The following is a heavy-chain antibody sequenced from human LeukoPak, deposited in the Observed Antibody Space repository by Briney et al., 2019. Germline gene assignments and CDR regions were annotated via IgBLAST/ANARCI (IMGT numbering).Heavy chain of an antibody. V-gene: IGHV3-23*01. CDR1: GFTFSNYA. Sequence: PGGSLRLSCAASGFTFSNYAMSWVRQAPGKGLEWVSGVTGSGGTKYYADSVKGRFTISRDNSKNTLYLQMNSLRAEDTAVYYCAKDKGYCSSTSCSPADYWGQGTLVTVSS. D-gene: IGHD2-2*01. J-gene: IGHJ4*02. CDR2: VTGSGGTK. CDR3: AKDKGYCSSTSCSPADY.